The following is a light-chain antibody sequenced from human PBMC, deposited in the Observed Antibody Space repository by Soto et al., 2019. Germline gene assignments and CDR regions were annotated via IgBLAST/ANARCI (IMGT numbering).Light chain of an antibody. J-gene: IGKJ1*01. CDR1: QGISSY. CDR3: QQYYSYLWT. CDR2: AAS. V-gene: IGKV1-8*01. Sequence: AIRMTQSPSSFSASTGDRVTITCRASQGISSYLSWYQQKPGKAPKLLIYAASTLQSWVPSRFSGSGSGTDFTLTISCLQSEDFATYYCQQYYSYLWTFGQGTKVEIK.